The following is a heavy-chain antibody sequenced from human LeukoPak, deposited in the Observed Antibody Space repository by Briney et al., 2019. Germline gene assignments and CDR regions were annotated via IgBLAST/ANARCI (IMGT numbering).Heavy chain of an antibody. J-gene: IGHJ6*03. CDR3: ARAVIRDSSGGSHYYYMDV. CDR1: GGSISSIGYY. Sequence: SETLSLTCTVSGGSISSIGYYWGWIRQPPGKGLEWIGSIYYSGSTYDNPSLKSRVTMSVDTSKNQFSLKLSSVTAADRAVYYCARAVIRDSSGGSHYYYMDVWGKGTTVIVSS. V-gene: IGHV4-39*07. D-gene: IGHD2-15*01. CDR2: IYYSGST.